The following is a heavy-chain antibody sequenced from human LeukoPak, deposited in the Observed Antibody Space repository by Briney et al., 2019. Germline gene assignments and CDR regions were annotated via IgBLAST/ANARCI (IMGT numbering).Heavy chain of an antibody. CDR2: ISSSGNTI. CDR1: GFTFSSSE. D-gene: IGHD1-26*01. V-gene: IGHV3-48*03. CDR3: ARDQEWELLDY. J-gene: IGHJ4*02. Sequence: GGSLRLASAASGFTFSSSEMNWVRQAPGKGLEWISYISSSGNTIYYADSVKGRFTISRDNAKNSLYLQMNSLRAEDTAVYYCARDQEWELLDYWGQGSLVTVSS.